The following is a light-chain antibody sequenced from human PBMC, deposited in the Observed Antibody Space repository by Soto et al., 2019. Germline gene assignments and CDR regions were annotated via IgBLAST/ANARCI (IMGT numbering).Light chain of an antibody. CDR3: QHYNNWPFP. CDR2: AAS. J-gene: IGKJ2*01. V-gene: IGKV3-15*01. Sequence: EIVMTQSPATLSVSPGEKATLSCRASQSDSSNFAWYQQKPGQAPTLLIYAASARATGIPVRFSGSRSGTEFTLTISSLQSEDFAVYYCQHYNNWPFPFGQGTKVDIK. CDR1: QSDSSN.